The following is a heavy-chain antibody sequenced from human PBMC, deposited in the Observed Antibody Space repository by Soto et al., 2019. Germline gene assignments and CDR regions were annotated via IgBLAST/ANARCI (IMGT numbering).Heavy chain of an antibody. D-gene: IGHD1-1*01. CDR3: ARSLSPRTGYYYYGMDV. J-gene: IGHJ6*02. CDR1: GFSLSTSGMC. V-gene: IGHV2-70*01. CDR2: IDWDDDK. Sequence: SGPTLVNPTQTLTLTRTFSGFSLSTSGMCVSWIRQPPGKALEWLALIDWDDDKYYSTSLKTRLTISKDTSKNQVVLTMTNMDPVDTATYYCARSLSPRTGYYYYGMDVWGQGTTVTVSS.